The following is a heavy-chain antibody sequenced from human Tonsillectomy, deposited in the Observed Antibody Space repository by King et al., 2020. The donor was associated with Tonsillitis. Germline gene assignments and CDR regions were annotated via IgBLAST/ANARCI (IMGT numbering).Heavy chain of an antibody. CDR1: GGSFSGYY. D-gene: IGHD6-6*01. J-gene: IGHJ3*02. Sequence: VQLQQWGAGLLKPSETLSLNCAVYGGSFSGYYWDWIRQPPGKGLEWIGEINDSGSTDYTPSLKSRVTISLDTSKNQFSLKLTSVTAAVTAVYYCARGLRSGIAARPNALDIWGQGTMVTVSS. CDR2: INDSGST. CDR3: ARGLRSGIAARPNALDI. V-gene: IGHV4-34*01.